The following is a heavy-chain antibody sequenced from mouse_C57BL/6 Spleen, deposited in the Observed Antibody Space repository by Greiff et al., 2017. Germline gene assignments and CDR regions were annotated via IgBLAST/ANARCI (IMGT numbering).Heavy chain of an antibody. CDR2: FHPYNDAT. D-gene: IGHD2-4*01. V-gene: IGHV1-47*01. CDR3: ARPYDYDGPWFAY. CDR1: GYTFTTYP. J-gene: IGHJ3*01. Sequence: QVQLQQSGAELVKPGASVKMSCKASGYTFTTYPIEWMKQNHGKSLEWIGNFHPYNDATKYNAKFKGKATLTVEKSSSTVYLELIRLTSDDSAVYYCARPYDYDGPWFAYWGQGTLVTVSA.